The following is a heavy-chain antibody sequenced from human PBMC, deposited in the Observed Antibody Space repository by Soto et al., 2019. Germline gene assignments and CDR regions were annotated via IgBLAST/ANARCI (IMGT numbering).Heavy chain of an antibody. CDR1: GASISSSSYY. V-gene: IGHV4-39*01. Sequence: QLQLQEPGPGLVKPSETLSLTCTVSGASISSSSYYWGWIRQPPGKGLEWIGSIHYSGSTYYNPSFKSRVTISVDTSKNQFPLKLSSVTAADTAVYYCARHADVSNFDYWGQGTLVTVSS. CDR2: IHYSGST. J-gene: IGHJ4*02. CDR3: ARHADVSNFDY.